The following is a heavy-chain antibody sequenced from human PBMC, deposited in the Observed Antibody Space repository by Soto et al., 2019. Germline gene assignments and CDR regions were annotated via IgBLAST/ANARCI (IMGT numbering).Heavy chain of an antibody. V-gene: IGHV3-53*01. Sequence: EVQLVESGGGLIQPGGSLRLSCAASGFTVSSNSMSWVRQAPGKGLECVSGIYTGGSTYYADSVKGRFTISRDNSKNTVYLQMNSLRAEDTAVYFCARGGGSGSDFGYWGQGTLVTVSS. CDR3: ARGGGSGSDFGY. D-gene: IGHD5-12*01. CDR2: IYTGGST. CDR1: GFTVSSNS. J-gene: IGHJ4*02.